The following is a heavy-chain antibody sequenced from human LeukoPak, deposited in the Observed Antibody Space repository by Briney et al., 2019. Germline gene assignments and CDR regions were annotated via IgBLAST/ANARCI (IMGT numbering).Heavy chain of an antibody. D-gene: IGHD5-18*01. J-gene: IGHJ6*02. V-gene: IGHV1-69*13. CDR3: ARPIGYSYGTDYYYGMDV. Sequence: SVKVSFTASGGTFSSYAISWVRQAPGQGLEWMGGIIPIFGTANYAQKFQGRVTITADESTSTAYMELSSLRSEDTAVYYCARPIGYSYGTDYYYGMDVWGQGTTVTVSS. CDR2: IIPIFGTA. CDR1: GGTFSSYA.